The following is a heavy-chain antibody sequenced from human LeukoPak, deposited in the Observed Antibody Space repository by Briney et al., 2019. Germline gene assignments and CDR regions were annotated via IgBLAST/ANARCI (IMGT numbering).Heavy chain of an antibody. D-gene: IGHD3-22*01. V-gene: IGHV3-66*01. CDR3: AREDYYDSSGYYDY. J-gene: IGHJ4*02. Sequence: GGSPRLSCAASGFTVSSNYMSWVRQAPGKGLEWVSVIYSGGSTYYADSVKGRFTISRDNSKNTLYLQMNSLRAEDTAVYYCAREDYYDSSGYYDYWGQGTLVTVSS. CDR1: GFTVSSNY. CDR2: IYSGGST.